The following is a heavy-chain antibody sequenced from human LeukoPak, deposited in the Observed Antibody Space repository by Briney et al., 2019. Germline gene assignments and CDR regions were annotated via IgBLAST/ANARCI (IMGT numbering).Heavy chain of an antibody. Sequence: GESLKISCKGSGYSFPNYWIGWVRPMPGEGLEWKGIIYPGDSDTTYKASFQGHVTISADKYISTAYLQWSSLKASDTAMYYCARSRAEKVPVWGSYRHHDAFDIWGQGTRVTVSP. CDR2: IYPGDSDT. CDR1: GYSFPNYW. D-gene: IGHD3-16*02. V-gene: IGHV5-51*01. CDR3: ARSRAEKVPVWGSYRHHDAFDI. J-gene: IGHJ3*02.